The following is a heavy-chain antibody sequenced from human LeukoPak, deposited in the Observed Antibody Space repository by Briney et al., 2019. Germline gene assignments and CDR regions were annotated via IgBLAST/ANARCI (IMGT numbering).Heavy chain of an antibody. CDR3: AKDATYSSGWTDY. CDR2: ISSSSTTI. J-gene: IGHJ4*02. V-gene: IGHV3-48*01. CDR1: GFTFSNYR. Sequence: GGSLRLSCAASGFTFSNYRMNWVRQAPGKGLEWVSDISSSSTTIYYADSVKGRFTISRDKAKNSLYLQMNSLRAEDTALYYCAKDATYSSGWTDYWGQGTLVTVSS. D-gene: IGHD6-19*01.